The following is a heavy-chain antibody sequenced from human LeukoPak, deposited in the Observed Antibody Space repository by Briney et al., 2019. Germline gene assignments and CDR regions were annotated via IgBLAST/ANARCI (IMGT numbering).Heavy chain of an antibody. J-gene: IGHJ4*02. V-gene: IGHV1-46*01. CDR1: GYTFTSYY. Sequence: ASVKVSCTASGYTFTSYYMHWVRQAPGQGLEWMGIINPSGGSTSYAQKFQGRVTMTRDTSTSTVYMELSSLRSEDTAVYYCARSYDSSGYYYVPGYWGQGTLVTVSS. D-gene: IGHD3-22*01. CDR3: ARSYDSSGYYYVPGY. CDR2: INPSGGST.